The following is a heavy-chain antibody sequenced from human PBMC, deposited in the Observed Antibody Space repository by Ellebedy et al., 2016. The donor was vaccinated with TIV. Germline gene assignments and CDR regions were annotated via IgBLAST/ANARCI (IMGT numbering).Heavy chain of an antibody. J-gene: IGHJ4*02. CDR3: ARGRGDYADPTFAVPTY. Sequence: AASVKVSCKASGNTFTNYDFNWVRQATGQGLEWMGWMNPNNGDTAYAQKFQGRVTMTRDTSISTAYMELSSLTSEDTAVYYCARGRGDYADPTFAVPTYWGQGTLVTVSS. CDR2: MNPNNGDT. CDR1: GNTFTNYD. D-gene: IGHD4-17*01. V-gene: IGHV1-8*01.